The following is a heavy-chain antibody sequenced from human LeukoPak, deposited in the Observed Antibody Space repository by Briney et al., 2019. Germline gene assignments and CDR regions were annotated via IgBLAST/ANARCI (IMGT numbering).Heavy chain of an antibody. Sequence: SETLSLTCTVSGGSISSSSYYWGWIRQPPGKGLEWIGSIYYSGSTYYNPSLKSRVTISVDTSKNQFSLKLSSVTAADTAVYYCARHGDKSATYIAAAGSAYWGQGTLVTVSS. J-gene: IGHJ4*02. D-gene: IGHD6-13*01. V-gene: IGHV4-39*01. CDR1: GGSISSSSYY. CDR2: IYYSGST. CDR3: ARHGDKSATYIAAAGSAY.